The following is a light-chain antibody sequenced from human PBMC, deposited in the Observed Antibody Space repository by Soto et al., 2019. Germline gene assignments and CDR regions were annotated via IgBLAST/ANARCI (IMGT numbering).Light chain of an antibody. J-gene: IGLJ1*01. CDR2: EDS. Sequence: QSVLTQLPSVSAAPGQEVTISCSGNSSNVGTHGVSWFQQLPGKAPKLLIYEDSQRPSGITERFSGSTSGTSASLAITGLQTGDEADYYCATWDNSLRALFGSWTKRTVL. CDR1: SSNVGTHG. V-gene: IGLV1-51*02. CDR3: ATWDNSLRAL.